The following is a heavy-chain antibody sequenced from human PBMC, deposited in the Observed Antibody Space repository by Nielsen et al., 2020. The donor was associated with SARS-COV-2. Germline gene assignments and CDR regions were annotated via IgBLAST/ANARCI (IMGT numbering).Heavy chain of an antibody. CDR2: IYYSGST. CDR1: GGSISSSSYY. J-gene: IGHJ4*02. Sequence: SETLSLTCTVSGGSISSSSYYWGWIRQPPGKGLEWIGSIYYSGSTYYNTSLKSRVTISVDTSKNQFSLKLSSVTAADTAVYYCARRGGMGGSYYGHYYFDYWGQGTLVTVSS. V-gene: IGHV4-39*01. D-gene: IGHD1-26*01. CDR3: ARRGGMGGSYYGHYYFDY.